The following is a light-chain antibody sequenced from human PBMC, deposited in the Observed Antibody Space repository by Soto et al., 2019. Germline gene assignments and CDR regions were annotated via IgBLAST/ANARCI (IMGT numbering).Light chain of an antibody. J-gene: IGKJ5*01. Sequence: DILMTQSPLSLPVTPGEPASISCRSSQSLLHSNGYNYLDWYLQKPGQSPQLLIYLGSNRASGVPDRFSGSGSGTDFTLKISRVEAEDVGVYYCMQALQTSITFGQGTRLEIK. CDR2: LGS. CDR3: MQALQTSIT. V-gene: IGKV2-28*01. CDR1: QSLLHSNGYNY.